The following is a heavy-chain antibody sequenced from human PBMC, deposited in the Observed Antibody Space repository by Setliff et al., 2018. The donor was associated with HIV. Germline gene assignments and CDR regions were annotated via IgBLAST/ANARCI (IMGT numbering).Heavy chain of an antibody. Sequence: PSETLSLTCAVYGGSFSGYYWTWIRQPPGRGLEWIGEIIHSGGTNYNRSLKSRVTISVDTSKNQFSLNLSSVTAADTAVYYCARLRITMIMMLNYFDYWGQGTLVTVSS. CDR3: ARLRITMIMMLNYFDY. J-gene: IGHJ4*02. CDR1: GGSFSGYY. V-gene: IGHV4-34*12. CDR2: IIHSGGT. D-gene: IGHD3-22*01.